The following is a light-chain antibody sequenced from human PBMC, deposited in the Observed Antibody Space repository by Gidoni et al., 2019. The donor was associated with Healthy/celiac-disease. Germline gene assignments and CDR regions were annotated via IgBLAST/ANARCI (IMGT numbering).Light chain of an antibody. Sequence: DIQMTQSPSSLSASVGDSVTITCRASQSSSSYLNWYQQKPGKAPKLLISAASSLQSGVPSRFSGSGSGTDFTLTISSLRPEDFATYYCQQSYSTPWTFGQGTKVEIK. J-gene: IGKJ1*01. CDR1: QSSSSY. V-gene: IGKV1-39*01. CDR2: AAS. CDR3: QQSYSTPWT.